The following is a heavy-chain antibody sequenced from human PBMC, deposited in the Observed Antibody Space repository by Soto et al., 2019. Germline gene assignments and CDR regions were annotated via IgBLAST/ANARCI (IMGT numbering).Heavy chain of an antibody. V-gene: IGHV3-21*01. CDR3: ARDGSGWSCDC. CDR2: ISSSSDYI. Sequence: GGSLRLSCTASGFTFSFSSMNWVRQAPGKGLEWVSSISSSSDYIYYADSVKGRFTVSRDNAKNALYLQMNSLRAEDTAVYYCARDGSGWSCDCWGQGTLVTVSS. CDR1: GFTFSFSS. J-gene: IGHJ4*02. D-gene: IGHD6-19*01.